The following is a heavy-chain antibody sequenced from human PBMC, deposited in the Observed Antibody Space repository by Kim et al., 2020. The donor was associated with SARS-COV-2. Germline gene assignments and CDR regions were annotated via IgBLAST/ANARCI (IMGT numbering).Heavy chain of an antibody. J-gene: IGHJ4*02. CDR3: ARGPNYSPFDY. V-gene: IGHV3-48*03. CDR2: I. Sequence: INNADSVRGRLHISRDNDKNSLYLQMNSLRAEDTAVYYCARGPNYSPFDYWGQGTLVTVSS. D-gene: IGHD4-4*01.